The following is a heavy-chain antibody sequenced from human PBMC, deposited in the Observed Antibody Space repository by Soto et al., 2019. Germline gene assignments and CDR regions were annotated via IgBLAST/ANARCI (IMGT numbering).Heavy chain of an antibody. CDR1: GFTFSTYA. CDR3: ATGQQLGY. D-gene: IGHD6-13*01. V-gene: IGHV3-23*01. J-gene: IGHJ4*02. CDR2: IINSGGST. Sequence: PGGSLRLSCAASGFTFSTYAMSWVRQAPGKGLEWVSKIINSGGSTYYADSAKGRFTISRDNSKNTLYLQMNSLRAEDTAVYYCATGQQLGYWGQGTLVTVSS.